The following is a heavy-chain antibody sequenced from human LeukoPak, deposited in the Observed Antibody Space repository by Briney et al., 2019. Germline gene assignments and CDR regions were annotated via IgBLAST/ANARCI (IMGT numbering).Heavy chain of an antibody. CDR3: AREVVPALYYYYYMDV. CDR1: GFTVSSNY. Sequence: GGSLRLSCAASGFTVSSNYMSWVRQAPGKGLEWVSVIYSGGSTYYADSVKGRFTISRDNAKNSLYLQMNSLRAEDTAVYYCAREVVPALYYYYYMDVWGKGTTVTVSS. D-gene: IGHD2-2*01. CDR2: IYSGGST. V-gene: IGHV3-53*01. J-gene: IGHJ6*03.